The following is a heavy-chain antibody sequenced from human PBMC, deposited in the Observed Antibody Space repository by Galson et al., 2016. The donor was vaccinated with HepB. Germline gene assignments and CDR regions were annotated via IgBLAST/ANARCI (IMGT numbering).Heavy chain of an antibody. CDR2: TYSGGST. CDR1: GFTVSTNF. V-gene: IGHV3-53*01. Sequence: SLRLSCAASGFTVSTNFMSWVRQAPGTGLEWVAVTYSGGSTYYADSVKGRFTISRDSSKNTTYLQMNSLRAEDTAVYYCARAYFDSSGFPPYFHGMDVWGQGTTVSVSS. D-gene: IGHD3-22*01. CDR3: ARAYFDSSGFPPYFHGMDV. J-gene: IGHJ6*02.